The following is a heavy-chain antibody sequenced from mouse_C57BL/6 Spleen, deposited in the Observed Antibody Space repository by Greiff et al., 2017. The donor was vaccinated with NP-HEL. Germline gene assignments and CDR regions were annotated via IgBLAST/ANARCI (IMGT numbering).Heavy chain of an antibody. J-gene: IGHJ2*01. CDR1: GFTFSDYG. V-gene: IGHV5-17*01. D-gene: IGHD1-1*01. CDR3: AKDYGSSTNFDY. CDR2: ISSGSSTI. Sequence: VQLKESGGGLVKPGGSLKLSCAASGFTFSDYGMHWVRQAPEKGLEWVAYISSGSSTIYYADTVKGRFTISRDNAKNTLFLQMTSLRSEDTAMYYCAKDYGSSTNFDYWGQGTTLTVSS.